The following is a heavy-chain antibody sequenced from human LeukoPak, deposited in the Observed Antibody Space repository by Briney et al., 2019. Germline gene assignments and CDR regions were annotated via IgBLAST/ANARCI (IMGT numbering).Heavy chain of an antibody. CDR2: ISYDGSNK. Sequence: QSGGSLRLSCAASGFTFSSYGMHWVRQAPGKGLEWVAVISYDGSNKYYADSVKGRFTISRDNSKNTLYLQINSLRAEDTAVYYCAKGSVAGTFDYWGQGTLVTVSS. CDR1: GFTFSSYG. J-gene: IGHJ4*02. V-gene: IGHV3-30*18. D-gene: IGHD6-19*01. CDR3: AKGSVAGTFDY.